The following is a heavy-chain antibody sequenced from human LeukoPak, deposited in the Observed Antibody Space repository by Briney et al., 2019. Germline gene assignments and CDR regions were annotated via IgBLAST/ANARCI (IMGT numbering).Heavy chain of an antibody. CDR3: ATPWGCTRPDCLFLH. J-gene: IGHJ4*02. Sequence: ASVKVSCKASGFTLIGHYLHWVRQAPGQGLQWMGWINRNSGDTKYAQNFQGRVTMTRDTSINTFYMELSSLRSDDTAVYYCATPWGCTRPDCLFLHWGQGALVTVSS. D-gene: IGHD2-8*01. V-gene: IGHV1-2*02. CDR1: GFTLIGHY. CDR2: INRNSGDT.